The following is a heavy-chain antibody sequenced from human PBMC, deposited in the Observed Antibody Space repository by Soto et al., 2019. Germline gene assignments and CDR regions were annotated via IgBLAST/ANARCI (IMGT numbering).Heavy chain of an antibody. Sequence: EVQLLESGGGLVQPGGSLRLSCAASGFTFSSYAMSWVRQAPGKGLEWVSVISGSGDSTYYEDSVRGRFTISRDNSKNTLYLQTNSLRAEDTAVYYCAKDRDGAAAGPTKFYGMDVWGQGTTVTVSS. J-gene: IGHJ6*02. V-gene: IGHV3-23*01. CDR3: AKDRDGAAAGPTKFYGMDV. CDR2: ISGSGDST. CDR1: GFTFSSYA. D-gene: IGHD6-13*01.